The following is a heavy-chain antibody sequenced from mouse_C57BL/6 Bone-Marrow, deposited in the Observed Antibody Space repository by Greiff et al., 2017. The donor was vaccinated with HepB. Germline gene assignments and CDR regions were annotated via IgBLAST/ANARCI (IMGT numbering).Heavy chain of an antibody. D-gene: IGHD4-1*01. Sequence: EVQLVESGGDLVKPGGSLKLSCAASGFTFSSYGMSWVRQTPDKRLEWVATISSGGSYTYYPDSVKGRFTISRDNAKNTLYLQMSSLKSEDTAMYYCARHGTGRDWYFDVWGTGTTVTVSS. CDR2: ISSGGSYT. V-gene: IGHV5-6*01. CDR1: GFTFSSYG. CDR3: ARHGTGRDWYFDV. J-gene: IGHJ1*03.